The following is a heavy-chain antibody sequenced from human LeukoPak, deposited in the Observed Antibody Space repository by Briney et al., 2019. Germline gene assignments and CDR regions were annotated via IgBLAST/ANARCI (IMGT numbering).Heavy chain of an antibody. Sequence: GGSLRLSCAASGSTFSSYSMNWVRQAPGKGLEWVSSISSTSSYIYYADSVKGRFTISRDNAKNSLYLQMNSLRAEDTAVYYCARGYSGSYYFDYWGQGTLVTVSS. CDR2: ISSTSSYI. V-gene: IGHV3-21*01. D-gene: IGHD1-26*01. CDR3: ARGYSGSYYFDY. CDR1: GSTFSSYS. J-gene: IGHJ4*02.